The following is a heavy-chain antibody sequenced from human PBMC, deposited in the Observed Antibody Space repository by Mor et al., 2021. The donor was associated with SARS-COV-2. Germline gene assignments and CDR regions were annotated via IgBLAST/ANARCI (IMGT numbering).Heavy chain of an antibody. D-gene: IGHD6-13*01. V-gene: IGHV3-23*01. CDR2: ISGSGGIT. Sequence: VSAISGSGGITYYADSVKGRFTISRDNSKNTLYLQMNSLRAEDTAVYYCARKGAAAGTPGYYYYMDVW. J-gene: IGHJ6*03. CDR3: ARKGAAAGTPGYYYYMDV.